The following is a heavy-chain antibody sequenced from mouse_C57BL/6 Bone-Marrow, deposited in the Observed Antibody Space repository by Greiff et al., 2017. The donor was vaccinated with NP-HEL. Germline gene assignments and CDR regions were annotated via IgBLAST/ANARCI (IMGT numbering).Heavy chain of an antibody. J-gene: IGHJ2*01. CDR3: ASYYGYDGSTLTTGAKAPLSQPEYFDY. D-gene: IGHD2-2*01. V-gene: IGHV1-74*01. CDR2: IHPSDSDT. Sequence: QVQLQQSGAELVKPGASVKVSCKASGYTFTSYWMHWVKQRPGQGLEWIGRIHPSDSDTNYNQKFKGKATLTVDKSSSTAYMQLSSLTSEDSAVYYCASYYGYDGSTLTTGAKAPLSQPEYFDYWGQGTTLTVSS. CDR1: GYTFTSYW.